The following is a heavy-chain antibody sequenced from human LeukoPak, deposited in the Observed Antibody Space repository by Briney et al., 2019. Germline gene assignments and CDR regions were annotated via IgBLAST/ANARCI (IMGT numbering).Heavy chain of an antibody. V-gene: IGHV3-23*01. CDR3: AKGGAVSSKSITLIRGTRRYYYYMDV. J-gene: IGHJ6*03. CDR1: GFTFSSHG. D-gene: IGHD3-10*01. Sequence: GGSLRLSCAASGFTFSSHGMSWVRQAPGKGLEWVSGISGSGGNTYYADSVKGRFTISRDNSKNTLYLQVNSLRAEDTAVYYCAKGGAVSSKSITLIRGTRRYYYYMDVWGKGTTVTISS. CDR2: ISGSGGNT.